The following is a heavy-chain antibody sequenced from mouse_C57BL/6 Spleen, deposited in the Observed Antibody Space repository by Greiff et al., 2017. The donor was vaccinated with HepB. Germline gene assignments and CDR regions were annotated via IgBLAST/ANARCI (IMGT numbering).Heavy chain of an antibody. J-gene: IGHJ4*01. V-gene: IGHV1-55*01. CDR2: IYPGSGST. Sequence: QVQLQQPGAELVKPGASVKMSCKASGYTFTSYWITWVKQRPGQGLEWIGDIYPGSGSTNYNEKFKSKDTLTVDTSSSTAYPQLSRLTSEDSAVYYCARRDDWGQGTSVTVSS. CDR3: ARRDD. CDR1: GYTFTSYW.